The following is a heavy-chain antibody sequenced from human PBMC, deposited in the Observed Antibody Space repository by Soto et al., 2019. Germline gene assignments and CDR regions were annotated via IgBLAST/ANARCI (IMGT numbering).Heavy chain of an antibody. CDR2: IIPIFGTA. CDR3: ARDRGAGPTYYYGSGSYIRNYHYGMDV. Sequence: GASVKVSCKASGGTFSSYAISWVRQAPGQGLEWMGGIIPIFGTANYAQKFQGRVTITADKSTSTAYMELSSLRSEDTAVYYCARDRGAGPTYYYGSGSYIRNYHYGMDVWGQGTTVTVSS. V-gene: IGHV1-69*06. J-gene: IGHJ6*02. CDR1: GGTFSSYA. D-gene: IGHD3-10*01.